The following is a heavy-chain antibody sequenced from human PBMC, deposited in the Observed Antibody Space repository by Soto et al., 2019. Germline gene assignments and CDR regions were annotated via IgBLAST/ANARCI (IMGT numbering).Heavy chain of an antibody. D-gene: IGHD6-6*01. CDR3: ARGYSSSSEWFDP. CDR1: GGTFSSYT. V-gene: IGHV1-69*02. J-gene: IGHJ5*02. Sequence: SVKVSCKASGGTFSSYTISWVRQAPGQGLEWMGRIIPILGIANYAQKFQGRVTITADKSTSTAYMELSSLRSEDTAVYYCARGYSSSSEWFDPWGQGTLVTVSS. CDR2: IIPILGIA.